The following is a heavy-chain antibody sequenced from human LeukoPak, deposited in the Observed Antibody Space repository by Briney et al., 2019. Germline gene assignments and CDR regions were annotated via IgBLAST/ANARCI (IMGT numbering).Heavy chain of an antibody. Sequence: PSETLSPTCTVSGGSISSSSYYWGWIRQPPGKGLEWIGSIYYSGSTYYNPSLKSRVTISVDTSKNQFSLKLSSVTAADTAVYYCATYVRDAFDIWGQGTMVTVSS. CDR1: GGSISSSSYY. V-gene: IGHV4-39*07. D-gene: IGHD3-10*02. CDR3: ATYVRDAFDI. J-gene: IGHJ3*02. CDR2: IYYSGST.